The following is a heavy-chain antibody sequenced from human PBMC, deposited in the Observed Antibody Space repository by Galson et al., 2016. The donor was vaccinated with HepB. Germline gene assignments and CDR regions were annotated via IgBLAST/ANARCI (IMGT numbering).Heavy chain of an antibody. CDR2: IHYTGST. D-gene: IGHD3-10*01. J-gene: IGHJ6*02. V-gene: IGHV4-31*11. Sequence: TLSLTCAVYGGSFRGYYWSWIRQHPGKGLEWIGYIHYTGSTYYSPSLKTRLTISLDASKNQFFLRLNSVTAADSAVYYCARDSGWGSFPLFYYFGLDVWGRGTTVIVSS. CDR3: ARDSGWGSFPLFYYFGLDV. CDR1: GGSFRGYY.